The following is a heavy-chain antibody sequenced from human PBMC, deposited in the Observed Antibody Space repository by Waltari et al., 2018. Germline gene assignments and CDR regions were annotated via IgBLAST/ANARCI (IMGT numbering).Heavy chain of an antibody. J-gene: IGHJ5*02. CDR1: GYTFTDSV. V-gene: IGHV1-2*06. CDR3: ARHIDSIRSA. D-gene: IGHD2-21*01. CDR2: INPKSGAT. Sequence: QVQLVQSGAEVKKPGASVKVSCKASGYTFTDSVIDWVRHAPGQGLEWMGRINPKSGATTYPQKLQGRITMTRDTAIGTAYMELGSVTSDDTALYYCARHIDSIRSAWGQGTLVTVSS.